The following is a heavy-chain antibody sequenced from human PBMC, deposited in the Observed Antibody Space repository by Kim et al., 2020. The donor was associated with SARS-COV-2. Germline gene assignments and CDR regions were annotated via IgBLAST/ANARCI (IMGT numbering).Heavy chain of an antibody. CDR2: VYAGGST. CDR1: GFAVTSKY. J-gene: IGHJ6*02. V-gene: IGHV3-53*01. D-gene: IGHD4-17*01. Sequence: GGSLRLSCAASGFAVTSKYMNWVRQAPGKGLEWVSVVYAGGSTFYADSVKGRFSVFRDNPQNTLYLQMNSLTADDTAVYYCAGGPDSPLRAHPIHGMDVWAQGTTVTVSS. CDR3: AGGPDSPLRAHPIHGMDV.